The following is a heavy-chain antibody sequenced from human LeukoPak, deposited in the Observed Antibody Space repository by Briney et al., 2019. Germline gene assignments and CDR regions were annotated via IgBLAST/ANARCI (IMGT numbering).Heavy chain of an antibody. Sequence: GGSLRLSCAASGFSFSSYSMNWVRQAPGKRLEWVSYISNSDSTVYYADSVKGRFTISRDNAKLSLFLQMNTLRDEDTAVYYCARDAAAIGTYWYFDLWGRGTLVTVSS. CDR3: ARDAAAIGTYWYFDL. D-gene: IGHD6-13*01. CDR2: ISNSDSTV. J-gene: IGHJ2*01. CDR1: GFSFSSYS. V-gene: IGHV3-48*02.